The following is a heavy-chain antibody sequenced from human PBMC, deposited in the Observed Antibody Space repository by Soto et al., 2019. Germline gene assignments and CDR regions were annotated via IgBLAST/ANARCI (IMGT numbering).Heavy chain of an antibody. CDR2: IYYSGVP. J-gene: IGHJ5*01. CDR3: AASLITEFFTSHGYAQHFFYF. CDR1: GVTMTDYY. V-gene: IGHV4-59*01. Sequence: ETLPHPNRGSGVTMTDYYWSWFRQAPGKGLESMGYIYYSGVPFYNPSLNSRATISRDTSKNQFSLNLYFVTTADTAVYYCAASLITEFFTSHGYAQHFFYFCGQGCPVTGSA. D-gene: IGHD5-18*01.